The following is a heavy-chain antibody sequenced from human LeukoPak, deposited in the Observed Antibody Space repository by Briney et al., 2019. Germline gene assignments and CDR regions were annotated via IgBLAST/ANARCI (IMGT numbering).Heavy chain of an antibody. CDR3: ARAWANRANWFDP. CDR2: INTNTGNP. J-gene: IGHJ5*02. Sequence: ASVKVSCKASGYIFTSYAMNWVRQAPGQGHEWMGWINTNTGNPTYIQGFTGRFVFSLDTSVSTAYLQISSLKAEDTAVYYCARAWANRANWFDPWGQGTLVTVSS. V-gene: IGHV7-4-1*02. D-gene: IGHD1-14*01. CDR1: GYIFTSYA.